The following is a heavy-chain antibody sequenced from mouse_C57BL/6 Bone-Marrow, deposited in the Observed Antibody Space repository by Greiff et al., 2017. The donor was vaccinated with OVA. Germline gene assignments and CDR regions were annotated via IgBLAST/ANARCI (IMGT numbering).Heavy chain of an antibody. J-gene: IGHJ2*01. V-gene: IGHV1-69*01. Sequence: QVQLQQPGAELVMPGASVKLSCKASGYTFTSYWMHWVKQRPGQGLEWIGEIDPSDSYTNYNQKFKGKSTLTVDKSSSTAYMQLSSLTSEDSAVYYCARGDWGYYFDYWGQGTTLTVSS. CDR2: IDPSDSYT. CDR1: GYTFTSYW. D-gene: IGHD4-1*01. CDR3: ARGDWGYYFDY.